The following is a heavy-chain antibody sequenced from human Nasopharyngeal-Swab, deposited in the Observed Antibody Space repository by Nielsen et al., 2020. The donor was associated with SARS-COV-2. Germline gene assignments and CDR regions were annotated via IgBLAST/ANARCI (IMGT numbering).Heavy chain of an antibody. CDR1: GGSFSGYS. J-gene: IGHJ6*03. V-gene: IGHV4-34*01. CDR3: ARVLAARRKDYYYYYYMDV. CDR2: INHSGST. D-gene: IGHD6-6*01. Sequence: SETLSLTCAVYGGSFSGYSWSWIRQPPGKGLEWIGEINHSGSTNYNPSLKSRVTISVDTSKNQFSLKLSSVTAADTAVYYCARVLAARRKDYYYYYYMDVWGKGTTVTVSS.